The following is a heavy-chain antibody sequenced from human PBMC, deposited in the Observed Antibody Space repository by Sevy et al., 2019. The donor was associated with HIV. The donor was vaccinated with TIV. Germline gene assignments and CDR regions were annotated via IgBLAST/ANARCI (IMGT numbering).Heavy chain of an antibody. CDR2: INPSGGRT. CDR3: ARGDCSSTSSKSYYYYGMDV. Sequence: ASVKVSCKASGYTFTSYYMHWVRQAPGQGLEWMGIINPSGGRTSYAQKFQGRVTMTRDTSTSTVYMELSSLRSEDTAVYYCARGDCSSTSSKSYYYYGMDVWGQGTTVTVSS. D-gene: IGHD2-2*01. CDR1: GYTFTSYY. J-gene: IGHJ6*02. V-gene: IGHV1-46*01.